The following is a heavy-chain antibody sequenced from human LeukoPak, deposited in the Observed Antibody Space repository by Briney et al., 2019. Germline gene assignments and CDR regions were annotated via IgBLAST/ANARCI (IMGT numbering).Heavy chain of an antibody. V-gene: IGHV4-39*01. J-gene: IGHJ4*02. Sequence: SETLSLTCTVSGGSISSSSHYWGWIRQPPGKGLEWIGSIHYSENTYYNPSLKSRVTISLDTSKNQFSLKLSSLTAADTAVYYCVRTAGYFDYWGQGTLVTVSS. CDR1: GGSISSSSHY. CDR3: VRTAGYFDY. D-gene: IGHD6-25*01. CDR2: IHYSENT.